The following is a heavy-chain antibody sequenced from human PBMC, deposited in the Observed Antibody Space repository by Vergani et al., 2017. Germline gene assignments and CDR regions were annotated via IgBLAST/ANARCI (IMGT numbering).Heavy chain of an antibody. V-gene: IGHV4-38-2*02. J-gene: IGHJ5*02. CDR3: ARHVGYGDSNYPGDWFDP. D-gene: IGHD2-21*02. CDR1: GDSVRSAPY. Sequence: QVELQESGPGLVKPSKTLSVTCSVSGDSVRSAPYWGWIRRSPGKGLEWLGTIHRSGSTYYNPSFRNQVTMSVDTSKSQLSLRLASVTAAATALFYCARHVGYGDSNYPGDWFDPWGQGTLVTVSS. CDR2: IHRSGST.